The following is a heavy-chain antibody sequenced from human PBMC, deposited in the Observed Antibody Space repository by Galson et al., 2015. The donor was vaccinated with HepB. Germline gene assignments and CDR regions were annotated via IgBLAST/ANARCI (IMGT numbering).Heavy chain of an antibody. Sequence: ETLSLTCTVSGGSISSSSYYWGWIRQPPGKGLEWIGSIYYSGSTYYNPSLKSRVTISVDTSKNQFSLKLSSVTAADTAVYYCTSAYDYVWGSYPSPYWGQGTLVTVSS. CDR1: GGSISSSSYY. J-gene: IGHJ4*02. CDR2: IYYSGST. D-gene: IGHD3-16*01. V-gene: IGHV4-39*07. CDR3: TSAYDYVWGSYPSPY.